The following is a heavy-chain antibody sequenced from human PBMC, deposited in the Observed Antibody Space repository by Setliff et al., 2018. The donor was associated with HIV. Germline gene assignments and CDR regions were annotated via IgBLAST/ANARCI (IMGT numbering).Heavy chain of an antibody. CDR2: INTNTGNP. D-gene: IGHD3-3*01. V-gene: IGHV7-4-1*02. CDR1: GYTFNDYA. Sequence: ASVKVSCKASGYTFNDYAMNWVRQAPGQGLELMGWINTNTGNPTYAQGFTGRFVFSLDTSVSTAYLQISSLKAEDTAVYFCARDLKRPNSNFWGGYPIPFDSWGQGTLVTVSS. J-gene: IGHJ4*02. CDR3: ARDLKRPNSNFWGGYPIPFDS.